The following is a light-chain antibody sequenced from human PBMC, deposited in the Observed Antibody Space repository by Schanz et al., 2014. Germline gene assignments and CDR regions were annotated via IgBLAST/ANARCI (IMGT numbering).Light chain of an antibody. Sequence: ENVLTQSPATLSVSPGDGATLSCRTSQSVGSNLAWYQQKPGQAPRLLIYGASTRATGLPARFSGSGSGTEFTLTISSLQSEDVAVYYCQQYNNWLTTFGQGTRVEIK. CDR2: GAS. V-gene: IGKV3-15*01. CDR1: QSVGSN. J-gene: IGKJ1*01. CDR3: QQYNNWLTT.